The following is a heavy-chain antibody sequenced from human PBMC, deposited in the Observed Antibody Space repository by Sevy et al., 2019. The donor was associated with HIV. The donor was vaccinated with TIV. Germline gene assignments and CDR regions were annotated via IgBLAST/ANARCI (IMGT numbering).Heavy chain of an antibody. J-gene: IGHJ3*02. D-gene: IGHD3-22*01. V-gene: IGHV3-33*07. CDR1: GFTFSIYG. Sequence: GGSLKLSCAAYGFTFSIYGMYWVRHAPGKGLEWVAVIWNDRSNKHYADSVKGRFTISRDNAKNTLYLQMNSLRVEDTAVYYCASLPNNYYDISGSSGDDAFDIWGQGTRVTVSS. CDR3: ASLPNNYYDISGSSGDDAFDI. CDR2: IWNDRSNK.